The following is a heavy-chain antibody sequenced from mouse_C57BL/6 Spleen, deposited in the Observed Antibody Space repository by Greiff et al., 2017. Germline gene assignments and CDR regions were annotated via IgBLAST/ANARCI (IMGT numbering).Heavy chain of an antibody. CDR2: LYPSDSYT. J-gene: IGHJ2*02. V-gene: IGHV1-59*01. Sequence: VQLQQSGAELVRPGTSVKLSCKASGYTFTSYWMHWVKQRPGQGLEWIGVLYPSDSYTNYNQKFKGKATLTVDTSSITAYMQLSSLTSEASAIYYCAPAGKGYFDYWGQGTSLTVSS. CDR3: APAGKGYFDY. CDR1: GYTFTSYW. D-gene: IGHD4-1*01.